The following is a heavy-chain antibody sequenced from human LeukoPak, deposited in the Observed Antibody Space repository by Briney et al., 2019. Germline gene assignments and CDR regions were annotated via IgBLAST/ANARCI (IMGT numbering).Heavy chain of an antibody. V-gene: IGHV3-21*01. D-gene: IGHD1-26*01. CDR1: GFTFSSYS. CDR2: ISSSSSYI. Sequence: GGSLRLSCAASGFTFSSYSMNWVRQAPGKGLEWVSSISSSSSYIYYADSVKGRFTISRDNAKNSLYLQMNSLRAEDTAVYYCARDWHSGSYYNIGYWGQGTLVTVSS. J-gene: IGHJ4*02. CDR3: ARDWHSGSYYNIGY.